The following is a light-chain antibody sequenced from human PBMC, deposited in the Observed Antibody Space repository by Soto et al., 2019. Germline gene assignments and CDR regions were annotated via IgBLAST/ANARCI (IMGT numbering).Light chain of an antibody. V-gene: IGKV3-20*01. CDR1: QSVSSSY. CDR3: QQYGSSALT. Sequence: EIVLTQSPGTLSLSPGERATLSCRASQSVSSSYLVWYQQRPGQPPRLLIYGTSNRAAGIPDRFTGTGSGTDITLTINRLEPEDSAVYYCQQYGSSALTFGGGTKVEIK. CDR2: GTS. J-gene: IGKJ4*01.